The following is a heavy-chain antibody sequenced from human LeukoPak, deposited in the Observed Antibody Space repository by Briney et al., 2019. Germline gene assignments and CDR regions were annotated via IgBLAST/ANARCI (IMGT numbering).Heavy chain of an antibody. Sequence: SVKVSCKASGGTFSSYAISWVRQAPGQGLEWMGGIIPIFGTAYYAQKFQGRVTITADKSTSTAYMELSSLRAEDTAVYYCAKGGGGYSYGTPDYYMDVWGKGTTVTVSS. V-gene: IGHV1-69*06. J-gene: IGHJ6*03. CDR2: IIPIFGTA. D-gene: IGHD5-18*01. CDR1: GGTFSSYA. CDR3: AKGGGGYSYGTPDYYMDV.